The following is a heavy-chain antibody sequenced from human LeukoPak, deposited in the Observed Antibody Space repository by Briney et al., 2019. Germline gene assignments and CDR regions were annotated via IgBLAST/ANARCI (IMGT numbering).Heavy chain of an antibody. D-gene: IGHD5-24*01. V-gene: IGHV3-11*01. J-gene: IGHJ4*02. CDR1: GFTFSDYY. CDR3: AGRWLQYFDN. CDR2: ISSSGSTI. Sequence: GALLLCCAAAGFTFSDYYMSWIRPAPGKGLEWVSYISSSGSTIYNADSVKGRLTTSRDNAKNSLYLQMNSLRAEDTAVYYCAGRWLQYFDNWGQGTLVTVSS.